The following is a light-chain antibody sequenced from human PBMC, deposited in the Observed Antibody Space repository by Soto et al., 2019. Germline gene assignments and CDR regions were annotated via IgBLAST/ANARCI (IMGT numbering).Light chain of an antibody. CDR1: QSVSSY. J-gene: IGKJ4*01. V-gene: IGKV3-11*01. CDR2: DAS. CDR3: QQRSNWPFLT. Sequence: EIVLTQSPATLSLSPGERATLSCRASQSVSSYLAWYQQKPGQAPRLLIYDASNRATGIPARCSGSGSGTDFTLTISSLEPEDFAVYYCQQRSNWPFLTFGGGTKVEIK.